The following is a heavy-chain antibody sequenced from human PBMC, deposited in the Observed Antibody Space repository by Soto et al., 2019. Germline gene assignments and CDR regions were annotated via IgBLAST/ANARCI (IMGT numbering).Heavy chain of an antibody. D-gene: IGHD6-19*01. Sequence: QVQLVQSGAEVKKPGSSVKVSCKTSGDTFYSFGISWVRQAPGQGLQWMGGIIPVLEKADYAHNFQGRVTFTADESTSTAFMEVGSLRPEDTAVYYCATKVSSVRHPDDYYYGLDVWGQGTTVTVSS. J-gene: IGHJ6*02. CDR2: IIPVLEKA. V-gene: IGHV1-69*01. CDR3: ATKVSSVRHPDDYYYGLDV. CDR1: GDTFYSFG.